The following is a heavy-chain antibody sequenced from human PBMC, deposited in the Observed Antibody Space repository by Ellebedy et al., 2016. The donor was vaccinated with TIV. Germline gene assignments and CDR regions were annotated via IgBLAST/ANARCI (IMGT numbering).Heavy chain of an antibody. Sequence: MPSETLSLTCTVSGGSLSTILYYWGWIRQPPGKGLEWIGSIFYNGRTFYNSSLTSRVTISVDTSKNQFSLKMRSVTAADTAVYYCAKENYGMDVWGQGTTVIVSS. J-gene: IGHJ6*02. CDR3: AKENYGMDV. CDR2: IFYNGRT. V-gene: IGHV4-39*07. CDR1: GGSLSTILYY.